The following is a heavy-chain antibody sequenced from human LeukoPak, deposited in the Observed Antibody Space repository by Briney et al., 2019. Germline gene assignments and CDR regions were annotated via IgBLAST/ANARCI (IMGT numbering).Heavy chain of an antibody. CDR1: GGTFSSYA. J-gene: IGHJ4*02. D-gene: IGHD3-22*01. CDR2: IIPILGIA. V-gene: IGHV1-69*04. CDR3: ASDVPYYYDSSGYYRFGYY. Sequence: ASVKASCKASGGTFSSYAISWVRQAPRQGLEWMGRIIPILGIANHAQKFQGRVTITADKSTSTAYMELSSLRSEDTAVYYCASDVPYYYDSSGYYRFGYYWGQGTLVTVSS.